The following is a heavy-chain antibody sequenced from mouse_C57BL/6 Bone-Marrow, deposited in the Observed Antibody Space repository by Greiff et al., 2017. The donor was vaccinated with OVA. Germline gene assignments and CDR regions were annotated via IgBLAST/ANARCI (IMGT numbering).Heavy chain of an antibody. J-gene: IGHJ3*01. CDR2: ISSGGDYI. Sequence: VESGEGLVKPGGSLKLSCAASGFTFSSYAMSWVRQTPETRLEWVAYISSGGDYIYYAETVKGRFTISRDNARNTLYLQMSSLKSEDTAMYYCTREGIYYGYFADWGQGTLVTVSA. CDR1: GFTFSSYA. V-gene: IGHV5-9-1*02. CDR3: TREGIYYGYFAD. D-gene: IGHD2-2*01.